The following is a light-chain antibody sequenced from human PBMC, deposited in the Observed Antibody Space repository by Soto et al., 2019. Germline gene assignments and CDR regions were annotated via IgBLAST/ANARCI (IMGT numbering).Light chain of an antibody. CDR3: QQYGSSPLT. CDR2: GAS. Sequence: EIVLTQSPGTLSLSPGERATLSCRASQSFSSSYLAWYQQKPGQAPSLLIYGASSRATGIPDRFSGSGSGTDFTLTIRRLEPEDFAVYYCQQYGSSPLTFGGGTKVEIK. J-gene: IGKJ4*01. CDR1: QSFSSSY. V-gene: IGKV3-20*01.